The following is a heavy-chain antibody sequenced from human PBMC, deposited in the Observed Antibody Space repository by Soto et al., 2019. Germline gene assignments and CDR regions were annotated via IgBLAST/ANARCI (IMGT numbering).Heavy chain of an antibody. CDR2: ISSDGRNK. V-gene: IGHV3-30*04. J-gene: IGHJ6*02. CDR3: ARGGEWDFAYWGQGTQVTVSSGMDV. Sequence: QVQVVESGGGVVQPGRSLRLSCAASGFTFSTYAMHWVRQAPGKGLDWVALISSDGRNKYYADSVKGRFTVSRDNSKNTLYLQMSSLRAEDTAVYYCARGGEWDFAYWGQGTQVTVSSGMDVWGHGTTVTVSS. CDR1: GFTFSTYA. D-gene: IGHD7-27*01.